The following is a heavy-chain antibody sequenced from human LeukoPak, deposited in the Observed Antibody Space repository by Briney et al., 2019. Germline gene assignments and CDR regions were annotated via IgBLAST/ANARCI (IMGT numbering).Heavy chain of an antibody. CDR1: GYTFTSYA. CDR3: ARRRVVGRMAGYWFDP. V-gene: IGHV7-4-1*02. Sequence: GGSLRLSCAASGYTFTSYAMNWVRQAPGQGLEWVGWINTNTENPTYAQGFTGRFVFSLDTSVSTAYLQITSLKAEDTAVYYCARRRVVGRMAGYWFDPWGQGTLVTVSS. CDR2: INTNTENP. J-gene: IGHJ5*02. D-gene: IGHD2-15*01.